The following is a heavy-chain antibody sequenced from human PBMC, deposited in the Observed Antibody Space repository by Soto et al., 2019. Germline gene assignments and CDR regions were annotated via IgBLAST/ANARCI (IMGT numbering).Heavy chain of an antibody. V-gene: IGHV1-69*12. Sequence: QVQLVQSGAEVKKPGSSVKVSCKASGGTFSTHAISWVRQAPGQGLEWMVDIIPMFGTADYAQKFQGRVTITADESTSTAYMELSSLRFEDTAVYYCARQFDYRETYNWFDPWGQGTLVTVSS. D-gene: IGHD4-17*01. J-gene: IGHJ5*02. CDR2: IIPMFGTA. CDR3: ARQFDYRETYNWFDP. CDR1: GGTFSTHA.